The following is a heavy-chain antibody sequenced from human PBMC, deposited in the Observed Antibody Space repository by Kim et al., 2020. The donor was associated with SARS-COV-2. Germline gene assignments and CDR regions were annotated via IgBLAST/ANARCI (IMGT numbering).Heavy chain of an antibody. CDR3: AGGPRGDAFDI. V-gene: IGHV4-59*09. Sequence: SSSHNPSLKGRVTIAVDTSKNPFSLKLRSVTAADAAVYYCAGGPRGDAFDIWGQGTMVTVSS. D-gene: IGHD3-10*01. CDR2: SS. J-gene: IGHJ3*02.